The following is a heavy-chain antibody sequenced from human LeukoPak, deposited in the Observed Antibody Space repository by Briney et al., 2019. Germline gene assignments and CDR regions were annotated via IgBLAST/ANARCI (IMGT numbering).Heavy chain of an antibody. Sequence: GGSLRLSCAASGFTFSSYAMSWVRQAPGKGLEWVSAISGSGGSTYYADSVKGRFTISRDNSKNTLYLQMNSLRAEDTAVYYCAKENDFWSGYYPYYFDYWGQGTLVTVSS. D-gene: IGHD3-3*01. V-gene: IGHV3-23*01. CDR2: ISGSGGST. CDR3: AKENDFWSGYYPYYFDY. J-gene: IGHJ4*02. CDR1: GFTFSSYA.